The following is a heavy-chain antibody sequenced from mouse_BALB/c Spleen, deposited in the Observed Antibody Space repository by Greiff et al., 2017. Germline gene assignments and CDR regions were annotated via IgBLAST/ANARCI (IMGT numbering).Heavy chain of an antibody. D-gene: IGHD1-1*01. CDR2: ISSGGSYT. J-gene: IGHJ4*01. CDR1: GFTFSSYA. CDR3: ARVHYGYYAMDY. V-gene: IGHV5-9-4*01. Sequence: DVKLVESGGGLVKPGGSLKLSCAASGFTFSSYAMSWVRQSPEKRLEWVAEISSGGSYTYYPDTVTGRFTISRDNAKNTLYLEMSSLRSEDTAMYYCARVHYGYYAMDYWGQGTSVTVSS.